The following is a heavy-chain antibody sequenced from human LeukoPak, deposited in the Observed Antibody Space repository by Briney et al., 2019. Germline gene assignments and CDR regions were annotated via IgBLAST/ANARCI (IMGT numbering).Heavy chain of an antibody. J-gene: IGHJ4*02. Sequence: SETLSLTCAVSGGSISSYYWSWIRQPPGKGLEWIGYIYYSGSTNYNPSLKSRVTISVDTSKNQSSLKLSSVTAADTDVYYCARSAVEMATIDFDYWGQGTLVTVSS. CDR2: IYYSGST. CDR3: ARSAVEMATIDFDY. D-gene: IGHD5-24*01. CDR1: GGSISSYY. V-gene: IGHV4-59*01.